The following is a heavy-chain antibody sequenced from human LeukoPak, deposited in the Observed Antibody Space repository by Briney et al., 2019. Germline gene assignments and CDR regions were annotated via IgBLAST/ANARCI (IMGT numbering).Heavy chain of an antibody. Sequence: SETLSLTCTVSGGTISSSSYYWGWIRQPPGKGLEWIGSIYYSGSTYYNPSLKSRVTISVDTSKNQFSLKLSSVTAADTAVYYCARYVATSAFDIWGQGTMVTVSS. V-gene: IGHV4-39*01. CDR3: ARYVATSAFDI. CDR1: GGTISSSSYY. D-gene: IGHD4/OR15-4a*01. J-gene: IGHJ3*02. CDR2: IYYSGST.